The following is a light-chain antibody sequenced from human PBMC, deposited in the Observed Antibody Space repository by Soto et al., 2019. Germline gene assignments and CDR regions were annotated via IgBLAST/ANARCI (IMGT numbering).Light chain of an antibody. Sequence: QSALTQPASVSGFPGQSITISCTGTSSDIGAHTYVSWFQQHPGKVPKVIIYNVSTRPSGISDRFSGSKSGNTASLTISGLQAEDEGDYYCSSYAGGFVVFGGGTKLTVL. J-gene: IGLJ2*01. V-gene: IGLV2-14*01. CDR2: NVS. CDR1: SSDIGAHTY. CDR3: SSYAGGFVV.